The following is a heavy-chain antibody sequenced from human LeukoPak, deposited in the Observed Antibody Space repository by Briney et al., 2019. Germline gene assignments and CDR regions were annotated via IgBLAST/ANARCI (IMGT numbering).Heavy chain of an antibody. D-gene: IGHD6-6*01. Sequence: PAAGSLRLSCAASAFTFSSYAMSWVRQAPGKGLEWVAVISYDGSNKYYADSVKGRFTISRDNSKNTLYLQMNSLGAEDTAVYYCARSPTVEQLVAYWGQGTLVTVSS. J-gene: IGHJ4*02. CDR1: AFTFSSYA. V-gene: IGHV3-30*03. CDR3: ARSPTVEQLVAY. CDR2: ISYDGSNK.